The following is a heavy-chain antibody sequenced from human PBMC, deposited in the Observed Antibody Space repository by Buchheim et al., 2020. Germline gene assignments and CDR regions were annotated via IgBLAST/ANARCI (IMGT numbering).Heavy chain of an antibody. J-gene: IGHJ6*02. Sequence: QVQLQQWGAGLLKPSETLSLTCAVYGGSFSGYYWSWIRQPPGKGLGWIGEINHSGSTNYNPSLKSRVTISVDTSKNQFSLKLSSVTAADTAVYYCLGGNKYYYYYYGMDVWGQGTT. D-gene: IGHD4-23*01. CDR3: LGGNKYYYYYYGMDV. CDR2: INHSGST. CDR1: GGSFSGYY. V-gene: IGHV4-34*01.